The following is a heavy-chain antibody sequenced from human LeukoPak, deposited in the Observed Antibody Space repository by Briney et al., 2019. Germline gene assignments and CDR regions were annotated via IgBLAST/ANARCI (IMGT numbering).Heavy chain of an antibody. CDR2: MNPSSGNT. J-gene: IGHJ4*02. V-gene: IGHV1-8*01. Sequence: ASVKVSCKASGYTFTSYDINWVRQATGQGPEWMGWMNPSSGNTGYAQRFQGRVSMTRDTSTNTAYLELSSLRSEDTAVYYCATHTYYYSLGSFAYWGQGTLVTVSS. CDR1: GYTFTSYD. CDR3: ATHTYYYSLGSFAY. D-gene: IGHD3-10*01.